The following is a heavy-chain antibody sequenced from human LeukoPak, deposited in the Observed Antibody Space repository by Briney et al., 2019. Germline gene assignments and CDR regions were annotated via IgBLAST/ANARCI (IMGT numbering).Heavy chain of an antibody. Sequence: RASVKVSCKASGYTFTSYGISWVRQAPGQGLEWMGWISAYNGNTNYAQKLQGRVTMTTDTSTSTAYMELRSLRADDTAVYYCARDLRRTIPYMDVWGKGTTVTISS. CDR3: ARDLRRTIPYMDV. J-gene: IGHJ6*03. V-gene: IGHV1-18*01. D-gene: IGHD3-9*01. CDR1: GYTFTSYG. CDR2: ISAYNGNT.